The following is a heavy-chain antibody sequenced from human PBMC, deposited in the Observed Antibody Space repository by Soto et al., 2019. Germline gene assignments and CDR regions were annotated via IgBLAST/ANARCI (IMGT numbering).Heavy chain of an antibody. Sequence: SVKVSCKASGGTFSSYAISWVRQAPGQGLEWMGGIIPIFGTANYAQKFQGRVTITADESTSTAYMELSSLRSEDTAVYYCAREEHHCSSTSCYSWGQGTLVTVSS. CDR3: AREEHHCSSTSCYS. CDR2: IIPIFGTA. V-gene: IGHV1-69*13. J-gene: IGHJ4*02. D-gene: IGHD2-2*02. CDR1: GGTFSSYA.